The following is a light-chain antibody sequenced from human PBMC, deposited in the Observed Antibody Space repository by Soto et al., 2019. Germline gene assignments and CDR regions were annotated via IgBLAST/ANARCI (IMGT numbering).Light chain of an antibody. J-gene: IGKJ3*01. CDR1: QVINNS. V-gene: IGKV1-27*01. CDR2: AAS. CDR3: LRHDCAPPFT. Sequence: DIQMTKSPSSLSASVGDRVTSTCLAIQVINNSIAWYQQKPWKAPKLLIFAASTLQSVVPSRFSGSGSGTDFTLTISSLQPEDVAPYYCLRHDCAPPFTFGRGT.